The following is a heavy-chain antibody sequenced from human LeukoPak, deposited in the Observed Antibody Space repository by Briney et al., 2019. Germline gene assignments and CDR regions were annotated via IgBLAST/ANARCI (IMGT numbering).Heavy chain of an antibody. J-gene: IGHJ6*03. Sequence: GSLRLSCAASGFSFSTYWMSWVRQAPGKGLEWIGYIYYSGSTNYNPSLKSRVTISVDTSKNQFSLKLSSVTAADTAVYYCARRDSYGLYYYYYYMDVWGKGTTVTISS. V-gene: IGHV4-59*12. CDR1: GFSFSTYW. D-gene: IGHD5-18*01. CDR2: IYYSGST. CDR3: ARRDSYGLYYYYYYMDV.